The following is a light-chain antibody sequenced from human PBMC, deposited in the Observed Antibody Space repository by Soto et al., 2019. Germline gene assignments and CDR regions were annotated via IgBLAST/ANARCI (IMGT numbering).Light chain of an antibody. CDR1: QSVLYSSNNENY. CDR3: HQYYSTPWT. CDR2: WAS. V-gene: IGKV4-1*01. Sequence: DIVMTQSPDSLAVSLGERATINCKSSQSVLYSSNNENYLAWYQHKPGQSPKLLFYWASTRESGVPDRFSGSGSGTDFTLTISSLQAEDVAVYYCHQYYSTPWTFGQGTKVEIK. J-gene: IGKJ1*01.